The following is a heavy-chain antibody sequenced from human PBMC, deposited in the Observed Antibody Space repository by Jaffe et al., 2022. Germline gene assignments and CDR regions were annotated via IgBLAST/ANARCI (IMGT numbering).Heavy chain of an antibody. CDR1: GGTFSSYA. D-gene: IGHD5-18*01. Sequence: QVQLVQSGAEVKKPGSSVKVSCKASGGTFSSYAISWVRQAPGQGLEWMGGIIPIFGTANYAQKFQGRVTITTDESTSTAYMELSSLRSEDTAVYYCARESSGYSYGSHRAFDIWGQGTMVTVSS. CDR2: IIPIFGTA. CDR3: ARESSGYSYGSHRAFDI. V-gene: IGHV1-69*05. J-gene: IGHJ3*02.